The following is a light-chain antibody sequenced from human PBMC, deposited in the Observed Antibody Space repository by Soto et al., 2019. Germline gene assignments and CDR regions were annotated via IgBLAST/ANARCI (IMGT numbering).Light chain of an antibody. Sequence: EIVLTQSPGTLSLSPGERATLSCRASQSVSSSYLAWYQQKPGQAPRLLIYGASSRATGIPGRFSGSGSGTDFTLTISRLEPEDFAVYYCQQYGSSLLFGQGTKVEI. CDR3: QQYGSSLL. CDR2: GAS. J-gene: IGKJ1*01. CDR1: QSVSSSY. V-gene: IGKV3-20*01.